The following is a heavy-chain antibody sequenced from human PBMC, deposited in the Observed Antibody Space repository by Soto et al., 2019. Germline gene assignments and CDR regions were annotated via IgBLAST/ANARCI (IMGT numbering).Heavy chain of an antibody. CDR1: GYTLTELS. CDR2: FDPEDGET. V-gene: IGHV1-24*01. J-gene: IGHJ6*03. Sequence: ASVKVSCKVSGYTLTELSMHWVRQAPGKGLEWMGGFDPEDGETIYAQKFQGRVTMTEDTSTDTAYMELSSLRSEDTAVYYCAAYCSGGSCYYRGVNFYYMDVWGKGTTVTVSS. D-gene: IGHD2-15*01. CDR3: AAYCSGGSCYYRGVNFYYMDV.